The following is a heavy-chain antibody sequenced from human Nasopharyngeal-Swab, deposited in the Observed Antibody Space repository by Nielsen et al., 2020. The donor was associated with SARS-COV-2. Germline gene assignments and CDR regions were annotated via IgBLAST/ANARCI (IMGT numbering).Heavy chain of an antibody. Sequence: LETLSLTCTVSGGSISSSSYYWSWIRQPPGKGLEWIGSIFYSGSTYYNPSLKSRVTISVDTSKNQFSLRLSSVTAADTAVYYCARIPSLYSGSAPFDYWGRGTLVTVSS. CDR2: IFYSGST. CDR3: ARIPSLYSGSAPFDY. D-gene: IGHD1-26*01. CDR1: GGSISSSSYY. J-gene: IGHJ4*02. V-gene: IGHV4-39*01.